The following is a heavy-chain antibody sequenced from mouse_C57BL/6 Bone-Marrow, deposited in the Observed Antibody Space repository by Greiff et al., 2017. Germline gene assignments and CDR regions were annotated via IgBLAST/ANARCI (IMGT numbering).Heavy chain of an antibody. Sequence: VQLQQPGAELVKPGSSVQLSCKASGYTFTSYWLHWVKQRPGPGLAWIGMIHPTSGSTNYNEKFTSKATLTVDKSSSTDYMQLSSLTSEDSAVYYCARSYYYGSRGWFADWGQGTLVTVSA. CDR1: GYTFTSYW. D-gene: IGHD1-1*01. CDR3: ARSYYYGSRGWFAD. J-gene: IGHJ3*01. CDR2: IHPTSGST. V-gene: IGHV1-64*01.